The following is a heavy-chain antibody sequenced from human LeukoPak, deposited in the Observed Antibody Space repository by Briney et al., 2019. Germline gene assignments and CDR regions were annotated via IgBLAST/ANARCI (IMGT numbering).Heavy chain of an antibody. CDR3: AREVNWNYASQPSDLDY. CDR1: GFTFSSYW. V-gene: IGHV3-7*01. J-gene: IGHJ4*02. CDR2: IKQDGSEK. D-gene: IGHD1-7*01. Sequence: GGSLRLSCAASGFTFSSYWMSWVRQAPGKGLEWVANIKQDGSEKYYVDSVKGRFTISRDNAKNLLYLQMNSLRAEDTAVYYCAREVNWNYASQPSDLDYWGQGTLVTVSS.